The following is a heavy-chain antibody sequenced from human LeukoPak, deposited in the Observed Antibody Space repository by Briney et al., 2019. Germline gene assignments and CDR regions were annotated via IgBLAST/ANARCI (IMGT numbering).Heavy chain of an antibody. V-gene: IGHV3-23*01. CDR1: GFTFISCA. CDR2: LSGSGGST. J-gene: IGHJ4*02. CDR3: AKRRQGDGGDFDY. Sequence: GGSLRLSCAGPGFTFISCAMNWVRQAPGKGLEWVSALSGSGGSTYYADSVKGRFTISRDNSKNTLYLQMNSLRAEDTAVYYCAKRRQGDGGDFDYWGQGTLVTVSS. D-gene: IGHD2-21*01.